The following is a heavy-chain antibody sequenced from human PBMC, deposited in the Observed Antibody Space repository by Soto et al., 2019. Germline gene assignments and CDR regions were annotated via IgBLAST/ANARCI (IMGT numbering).Heavy chain of an antibody. CDR3: ARESWDSSGYYYSLGD. Sequence: QVQLVESGGGVVQPGRSLRLSCAASGFTFSSYGMHWVRQAPGKGLEWVAVIWYDGSNKYYADSVKGRFTISRDNSKKTLYLQMNSLRAEDTAVYYCARESWDSSGYYYSLGDWGQGTLVTVSS. CDR2: IWYDGSNK. CDR1: GFTFSSYG. D-gene: IGHD3-22*01. V-gene: IGHV3-33*01. J-gene: IGHJ4*02.